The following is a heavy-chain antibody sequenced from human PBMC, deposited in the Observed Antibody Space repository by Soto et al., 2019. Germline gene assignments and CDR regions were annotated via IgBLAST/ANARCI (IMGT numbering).Heavy chain of an antibody. CDR2: IIPIFGTA. V-gene: IGHV1-69*13. CDR3: ARALGVDYGSGSSYYYYGMDV. CDR1: GGTFSSYA. J-gene: IGHJ6*02. D-gene: IGHD3-10*01. Sequence: GASVKVSCKASGGTFSSYAISWVRQAPGQGLEWMGGIIPIFGTANYAQKFQGRVTITADESTSTAYMELSSLRSEDTAVYYCARALGVDYGSGSSYYYYGMDVWGQGTTVTVSS.